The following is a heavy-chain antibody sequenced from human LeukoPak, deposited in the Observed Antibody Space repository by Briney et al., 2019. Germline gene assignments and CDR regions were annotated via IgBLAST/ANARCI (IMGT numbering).Heavy chain of an antibody. CDR3: AKDRGEGSEAFDI. D-gene: IGHD3-10*01. CDR2: IKQDGSEK. V-gene: IGHV3-7*01. CDR1: GFTFSSYW. J-gene: IGHJ3*02. Sequence: GGSLRLSCAASGFTFSSYWMSWVRQAPGKGLEWVANIKQDGSEKYYVDSVKGRFTISRDNAKNSLYLQMTSLRAEDTAVYYCAKDRGEGSEAFDIWGQGTMVTVSS.